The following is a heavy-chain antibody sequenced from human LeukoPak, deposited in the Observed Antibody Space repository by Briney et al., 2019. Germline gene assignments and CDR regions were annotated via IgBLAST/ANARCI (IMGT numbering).Heavy chain of an antibody. CDR3: ARIRGGPIDD. D-gene: IGHD3-10*01. Sequence: PGRSLRLSCAASGFTLSTYAMHWVRQAPGKGLEWVAVISYDGTDTYYADSVKGRFTISRDTSKNSMYLQMNSLRPEDTAVFYCARIRGGPIDDWGQGTLVTVSS. CDR2: ISYDGTDT. J-gene: IGHJ4*02. CDR1: GFTLSTYA. V-gene: IGHV3-30-3*01.